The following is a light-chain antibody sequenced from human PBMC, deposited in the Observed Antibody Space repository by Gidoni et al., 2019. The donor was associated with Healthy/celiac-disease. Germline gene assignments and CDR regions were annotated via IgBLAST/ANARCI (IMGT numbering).Light chain of an antibody. CDR2: AAY. J-gene: IGKJ3*01. CDR3: QQSYSTPFT. V-gene: IGKV1-39*01. Sequence: IQMSQSPSLLSASVGYRVTITCRASQSISSYLTWYQQKPGKAPMLLIYAAYSLQSGVPSRFSGSGSGTDFTRTISRLQTEDLATYYCQQSYSTPFTFGPGTKVDIK. CDR1: QSISSY.